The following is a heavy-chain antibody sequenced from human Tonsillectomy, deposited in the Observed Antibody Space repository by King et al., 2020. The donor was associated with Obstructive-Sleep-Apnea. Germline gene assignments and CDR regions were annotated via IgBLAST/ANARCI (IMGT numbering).Heavy chain of an antibody. Sequence: QLQESGPGLVKPSETLSLTCTVSGGSISSSSYYWGWIRQPPGKGLEWIGSIYYSGSTYYNPSLKSRVTISVDTSKNQFSLKLSSVTAADTAVYYCARDTTVTTLLYYYYGMDVWGQGTTVTVSS. V-gene: IGHV4-39*07. CDR2: IYYSGST. CDR1: GGSISSSSYY. CDR3: ARDTTVTTLLYYYYGMDV. D-gene: IGHD4-11*01. J-gene: IGHJ6*02.